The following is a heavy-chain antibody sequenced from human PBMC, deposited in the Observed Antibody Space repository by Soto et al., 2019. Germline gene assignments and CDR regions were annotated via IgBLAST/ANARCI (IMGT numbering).Heavy chain of an antibody. CDR1: GFTFSSYS. CDR2: ISSSSSYI. CDR3: ARGAGISGWYELGWFDP. V-gene: IGHV3-21*01. J-gene: IGHJ5*02. Sequence: KTGGSLRLSCAASGFTFSSYSMNWVRQAPGKGLEWVSSISSSSSYIYYADSVKGRFTISRDNAKNSLYLQMNSLRAEDTAVYYCARGAGISGWYELGWFDPWGQGTLVTVSS. D-gene: IGHD6-19*01.